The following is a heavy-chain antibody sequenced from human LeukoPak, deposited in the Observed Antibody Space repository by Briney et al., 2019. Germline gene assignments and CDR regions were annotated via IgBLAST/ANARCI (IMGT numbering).Heavy chain of an antibody. V-gene: IGHV4-30-4*01. CDR1: GGSISSGDYY. D-gene: IGHD3-10*01. CDR3: ARPREDYSDSGAFDI. Sequence: SETLSLTCTVSGGSISSGDYYWSWIRQPPGKGLEWIGYIYYSGSTYYNPSLKSRVTISVDTSKTQFSLKLTSVTAADAAVYYCARPREDYSDSGAFDIWGQGTMVTVSS. CDR2: IYYSGST. J-gene: IGHJ3*02.